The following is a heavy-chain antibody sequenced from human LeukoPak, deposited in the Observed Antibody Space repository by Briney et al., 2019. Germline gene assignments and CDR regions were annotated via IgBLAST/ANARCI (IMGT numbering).Heavy chain of an antibody. CDR3: ARGPRYSSSRYPGQLDY. V-gene: IGHV3-53*01. D-gene: IGHD6-13*01. CDR2: IYSGGST. CDR1: GFTVSSNY. J-gene: IGHJ4*02. Sequence: GGSLRLSCAASGFTVSSNYMSCVRQAPGKGLEWVSVIYSGGSTYYADSVKGRFTISRDNSKNTLYLQMNSLRAEDTAVYYCARGPRYSSSRYPGQLDYWGQGTLVTVSS.